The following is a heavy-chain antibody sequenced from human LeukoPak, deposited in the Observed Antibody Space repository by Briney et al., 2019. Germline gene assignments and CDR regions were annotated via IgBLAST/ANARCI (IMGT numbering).Heavy chain of an antibody. D-gene: IGHD5/OR15-5a*01. CDR3: ARKQVSTSNFDY. V-gene: IGHV1-2*02. CDR2: INPNSGGT. Sequence: GASVKVSCKASGYTFTGYYIHWVRQAPGQGLEWMGWINPNSGGTNYTQKFQGRVTMTRDTSISTAYMELSRLRSDDTAVYYCARKQVSTSNFDYRGQGTLVIVTS. CDR1: GYTFTGYY. J-gene: IGHJ4*02.